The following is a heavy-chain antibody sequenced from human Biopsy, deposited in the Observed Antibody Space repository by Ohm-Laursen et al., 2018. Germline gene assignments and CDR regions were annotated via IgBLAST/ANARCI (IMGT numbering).Heavy chain of an antibody. J-gene: IGHJ4*02. CDR2: ISWNSGSV. Sequence: SLRLSCTASGFTFENNAMNWVRQAPGKGLEWVSGISWNSGSVVYADSVKGRFTISRDNAKNSLYLQMHSLRAEDTAFYYCAKASGYSSGWPIDYWGQGNLVTVSS. CDR1: GFTFENNA. V-gene: IGHV3-9*01. CDR3: AKASGYSSGWPIDY. D-gene: IGHD6-19*01.